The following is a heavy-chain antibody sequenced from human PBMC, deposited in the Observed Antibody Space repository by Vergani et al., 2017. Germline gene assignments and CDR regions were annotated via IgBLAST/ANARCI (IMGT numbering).Heavy chain of an antibody. V-gene: IGHV3-30*01. D-gene: IGHD3-10*01. CDR3: ATPGAVVRGVIITHFDC. CDR1: GFTFSSYA. Sequence: QVQLVESGGGVVQPGRSLRLSCAASGFTFSSYAMHWVRQAPGKGLEWVAVISYDGSNKYYADSVKGRFTISRDNSKNTLYLQMNSLRAEDTAVYYCATPGAVVRGVIITHFDCWGQGTLVTVSS. CDR2: ISYDGSNK. J-gene: IGHJ4*02.